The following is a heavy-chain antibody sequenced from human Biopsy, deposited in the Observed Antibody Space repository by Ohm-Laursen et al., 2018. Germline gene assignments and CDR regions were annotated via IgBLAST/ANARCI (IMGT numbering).Heavy chain of an antibody. CDR1: GFTFPSYA. CDR2: LVVAEYNI. D-gene: IGHD3-16*01. CDR3: VRTWGGYDFDS. J-gene: IGHJ4*01. V-gene: IGHV3-23*01. Sequence: SLRLSCAAFGFTFPSYAMNWARQAPGKGLGWISRLVVAEYNIYYADSVRGRFTASRDNSKGMVYLQMDSLRVDDTAVYYCVRTWGGYDFDSWGQGTLVTVSS.